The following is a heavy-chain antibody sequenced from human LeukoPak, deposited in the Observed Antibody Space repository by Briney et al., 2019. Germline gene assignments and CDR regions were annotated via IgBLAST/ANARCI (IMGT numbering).Heavy chain of an antibody. D-gene: IGHD3-22*01. CDR2: TKKDGSEK. J-gene: IGHJ4*02. V-gene: IGHV3-7*01. CDR1: GFTFSSYW. Sequence: GGSLRLSCAASGFTFSSYWMSWVRQAPGKGLEWVANTKKDGSEKEYVDSVKGRFTISRDNAKNSLYLQMNSLRVEDTAVYYCVRVDTSGYYCELSFDYWGQGTLVTVSS. CDR3: VRVDTSGYYCELSFDY.